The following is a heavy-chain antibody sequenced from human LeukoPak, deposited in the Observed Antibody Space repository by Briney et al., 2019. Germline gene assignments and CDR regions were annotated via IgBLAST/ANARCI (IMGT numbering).Heavy chain of an antibody. D-gene: IGHD6-19*01. J-gene: IGHJ4*02. CDR3: AKDVQWLVLAYFDY. CDR1: GYTLTELS. Sequence: GASVKVSCKVSGYTLTELSMHWVRQVPGKGLEWMGGFDPEDGETIYAQKFQGRVTMTEDTSTDTAYMELSSLRSEDTAIYYCAKDVQWLVLAYFDYWGQGTLVTVSS. CDR2: FDPEDGET. V-gene: IGHV1-24*01.